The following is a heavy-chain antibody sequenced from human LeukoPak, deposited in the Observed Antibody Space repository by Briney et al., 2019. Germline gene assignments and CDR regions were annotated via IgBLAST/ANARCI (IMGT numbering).Heavy chain of an antibody. CDR2: IYYSGST. J-gene: IGHJ4*02. D-gene: IGHD5-18*01. CDR1: GGSISSSSYY. V-gene: IGHV4-39*07. CDR3: ASDEQGYSQVDY. Sequence: SETLSLTCTVSGGSISSSSYYWGWIRQPPGKGLEWIGSIYYSGSTYYNPSLKSRVTISVDTSKNQFSLKLSSVTTADTAVYYCASDEQGYSQVDYWGQGTLVTVSS.